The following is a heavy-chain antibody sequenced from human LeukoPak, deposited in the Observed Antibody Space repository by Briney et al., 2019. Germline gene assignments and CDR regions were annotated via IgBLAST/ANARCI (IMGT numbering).Heavy chain of an antibody. D-gene: IGHD2-2*01. CDR3: ARVAGYCSSTSNCYSDY. Sequence: GGSLRLSCAASGFTFTSYTMNWVRQAPGKGLEWVSSISSTSSYIYYTDSVKGRFTISRDHAKNSLYLQMNSLRAEDTAVYYCARVAGYCSSTSNCYSDYWGQGTLVTVSS. V-gene: IGHV3-21*01. CDR1: GFTFTSYT. J-gene: IGHJ4*02. CDR2: ISSTSSYI.